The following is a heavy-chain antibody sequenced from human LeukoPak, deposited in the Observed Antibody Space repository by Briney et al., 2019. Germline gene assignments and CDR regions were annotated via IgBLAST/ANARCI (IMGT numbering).Heavy chain of an antibody. CDR2: ISYDGSNK. V-gene: IGHV3-30-3*01. CDR3: ARAPSTYYYDSSGYDGPGD. J-gene: IGHJ4*02. Sequence: GGSLRLSCAASGFTFSSYAMHWVRQAPGKGLEWVAVISYDGSNKYYADSVRGRFTISRDNSKNTLYLQMNSLRAEDTAVYYCARAPSTYYYDSSGYDGPGDWGQGTLVTVSS. CDR1: GFTFSSYA. D-gene: IGHD3-22*01.